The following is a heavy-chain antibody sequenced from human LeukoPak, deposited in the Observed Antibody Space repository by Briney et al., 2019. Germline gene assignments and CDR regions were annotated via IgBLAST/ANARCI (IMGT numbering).Heavy chain of an antibody. Sequence: GGSLRLSCAASGFIFRSYAMSWVRQAPGKGLEWVSSLSGTGGTTFYADSVKGRFTISRDNAKNTLFLQMNSLRAEDTSVYYCTRDVVLGSGSCSSWGQGTLVTVSS. V-gene: IGHV3-23*01. CDR2: LSGTGGTT. D-gene: IGHD3-10*01. J-gene: IGHJ4*02. CDR1: GFIFRSYA. CDR3: TRDVVLGSGSCSS.